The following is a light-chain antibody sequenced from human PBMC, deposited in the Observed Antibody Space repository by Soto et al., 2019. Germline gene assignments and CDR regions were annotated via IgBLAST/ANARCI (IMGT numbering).Light chain of an antibody. CDR3: QQSYSTPRAT. CDR1: QSISSY. J-gene: IGKJ4*01. V-gene: IGKV1-39*01. CDR2: AAS. Sequence: DIQMTQSPSSLSASVGDRVTITCRASQSISSYLNWYQQKPGKAPKLLIYAASSLQSGVPSRFSGSGSGKDFTLTISSLPPEDFGTYYCQQSYSTPRATFGGGTKVEIK.